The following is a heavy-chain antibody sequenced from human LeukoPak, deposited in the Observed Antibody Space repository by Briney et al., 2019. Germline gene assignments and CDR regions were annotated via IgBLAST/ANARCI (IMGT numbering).Heavy chain of an antibody. Sequence: PGGSLRLSCAASGFTFTSYWMHWVRQAPGKGLVWLSRINSDGSITSYADSLEGRFTISRDNAKNTVYLQMNSLRAEDTAVYYCERPGVGFDYGGKGPLVTVSS. J-gene: IGHJ4*02. V-gene: IGHV3-74*01. CDR2: INSDGSIT. CDR3: ERPGVGFDY. CDR1: GFTFTSYW.